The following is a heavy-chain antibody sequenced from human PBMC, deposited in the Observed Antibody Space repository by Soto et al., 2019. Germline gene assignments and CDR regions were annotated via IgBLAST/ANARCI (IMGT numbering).Heavy chain of an antibody. D-gene: IGHD3-10*01. Sequence: GASVKVSCKASGYTFTGYYMHCVRQAPGQGLEWMGWINPNSGGTNYAQKFQGWVTMTRDTSISTAYMELSRLRSDDTAVYYCARVRYYGSGSHPGDAFDIWGQGTMVT. CDR2: INPNSGGT. CDR3: ARVRYYGSGSHPGDAFDI. CDR1: GYTFTGYY. J-gene: IGHJ3*02. V-gene: IGHV1-2*04.